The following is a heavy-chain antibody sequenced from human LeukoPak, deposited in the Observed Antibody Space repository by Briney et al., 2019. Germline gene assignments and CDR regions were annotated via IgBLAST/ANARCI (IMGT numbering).Heavy chain of an antibody. CDR2: IYTSGST. Sequence: SETLSLTCTVSGGSISSYYWSWIRQPAGKGLEWIGRIYTSGSTNYNPSLKSRVTMSVDTSKNQFSLKLSSVTAADTAVYYCARSEYSSSWKPWNWFDPWGQGTLVTVSS. D-gene: IGHD6-13*01. CDR3: ARSEYSSSWKPWNWFDP. CDR1: GGSISSYY. V-gene: IGHV4-4*07. J-gene: IGHJ5*02.